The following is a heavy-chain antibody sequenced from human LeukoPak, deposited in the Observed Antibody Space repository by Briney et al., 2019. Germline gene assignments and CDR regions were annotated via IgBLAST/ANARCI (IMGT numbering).Heavy chain of an antibody. CDR1: GFTFSSYS. CDR3: AGMAGTANFDY. CDR2: ISSSSSYI. V-gene: IGHV3-21*01. D-gene: IGHD6-19*01. Sequence: AGGSLRLSCAASGFTFSSYSMNWVRQAPGKRLEWVSSISSSSSYIYYADSVKGRFTISRDNAKNSLYLQMNSLRAEDTAVYYCAGMAGTANFDYWGQGTLVTVSS. J-gene: IGHJ4*02.